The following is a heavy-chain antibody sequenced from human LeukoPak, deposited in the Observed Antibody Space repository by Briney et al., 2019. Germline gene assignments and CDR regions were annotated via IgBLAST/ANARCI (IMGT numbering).Heavy chain of an antibody. J-gene: IGHJ6*03. CDR3: ARGYQGYYYDSSGYNYYYYMDV. CDR2: MNPNSGNT. D-gene: IGHD3-22*01. Sequence: ASVKVSCKASGYTFTGYYMHWVRQATGQGLEWMGWMNPNSGNTGYAQKFQGRVTMTRNTSISTAYMELSSLRSEDTAVYYCARGYQGYYYDSSGYNYYYYMDVWGKGTTVTISS. CDR1: GYTFTGYY. V-gene: IGHV1-8*02.